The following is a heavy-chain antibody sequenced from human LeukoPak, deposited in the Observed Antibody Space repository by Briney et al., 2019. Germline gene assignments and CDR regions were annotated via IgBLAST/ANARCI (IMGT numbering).Heavy chain of an antibody. CDR1: GYTFTDYY. CDR2: INSNTGDT. Sequence: ASVKVSCKASGYTFTDYYLHWVRQAPGQGLEWMGWINSNTGDTNYAQKFQGRVTMTRDTSISTAYMGLSRLRSDDTAVYYCARDGSFDIWGQGTMVTVSS. CDR3: ARDGSFDI. J-gene: IGHJ3*02. D-gene: IGHD3-10*01. V-gene: IGHV1-2*02.